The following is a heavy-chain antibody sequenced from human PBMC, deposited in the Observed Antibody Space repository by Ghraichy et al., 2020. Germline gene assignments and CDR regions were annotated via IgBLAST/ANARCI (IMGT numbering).Heavy chain of an antibody. V-gene: IGHV3-23*01. D-gene: IGHD4-11*01. Sequence: GSLRLSCAASGFTFSSYAMSWVRQAPGKGLEWVSTISGSGGSTYYADSVKGRFTISRDNSKNTLYLQMNSLRAEDTAVYYCAKSATITTHSHYYYGMDVWGQGTTVTVSS. J-gene: IGHJ6*02. CDR3: AKSATITTHSHYYYGMDV. CDR1: GFTFSSYA. CDR2: ISGSGGST.